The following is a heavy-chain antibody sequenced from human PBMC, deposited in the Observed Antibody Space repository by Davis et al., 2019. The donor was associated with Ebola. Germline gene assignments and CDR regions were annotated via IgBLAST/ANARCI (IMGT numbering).Heavy chain of an antibody. CDR3: ARDRYGDYELDS. V-gene: IGHV3-23*01. CDR1: GFTFSSYA. J-gene: IGHJ5*01. Sequence: GGSLRLSCAASGFTFSSYAMSWVRQAPGKGLEWVSAISGSGGSTYYADSVKGRFTISRDSAKNSLYLQMNGLRDEDTAVYYCARDRYGDYELDSWGQGTLVTVSS. CDR2: ISGSGGST. D-gene: IGHD4-17*01.